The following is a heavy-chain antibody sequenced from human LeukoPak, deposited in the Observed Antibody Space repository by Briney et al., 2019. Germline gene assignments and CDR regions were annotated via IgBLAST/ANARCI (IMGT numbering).Heavy chain of an antibody. CDR2: INPNSGGT. CDR3: ARDRSGPTNYYYGMDV. V-gene: IGHV1-2*02. J-gene: IGHJ6*02. Sequence: ASVKVSCKASGYTFTGYYMHWVRQAPGQGLEWMGWINPNSGGTNYAQKLQGRVTMTRDTSISTAYMELSRLRSDDTAVYYCARDRSGPTNYYYGMDVWGQGTTVTVSS. CDR1: GYTFTGYY. D-gene: IGHD6-19*01.